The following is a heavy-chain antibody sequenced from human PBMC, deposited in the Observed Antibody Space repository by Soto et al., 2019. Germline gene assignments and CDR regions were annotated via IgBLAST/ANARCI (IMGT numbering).Heavy chain of an antibody. V-gene: IGHV1-8*01. J-gene: IGHJ5*02. Sequence: QVQLVQSGAEVKKPGASVKVSCKASGYTFTSYIINWVRQATGQGLERMGWMNPNTGNTGYAQKFQGRDTMTRNASINPAYMALSSLRAEYSAVYYCARERSGGARFDPWGQGTLVTVSS. D-gene: IGHD3-16*01. CDR1: GYTFTSYI. CDR3: ARERSGGARFDP. CDR2: MNPNTGNT.